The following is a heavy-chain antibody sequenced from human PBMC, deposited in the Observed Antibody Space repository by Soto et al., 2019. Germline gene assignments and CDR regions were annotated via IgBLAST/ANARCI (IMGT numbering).Heavy chain of an antibody. V-gene: IGHV5-51*01. Sequence: LGESLKISCKGSGYRFTSDWIAWVRQMPGQGLEWMGIINPSDSDTRYSPSFQGQVSMSADKSINTAYLQWSSLKASDTAMYYCARQRGANRVSLEYWGQGTPVTVSS. CDR3: ARQRGANRVSLEY. CDR1: GYRFTSDW. CDR2: INPSDSDT. D-gene: IGHD2-21*01. J-gene: IGHJ4*02.